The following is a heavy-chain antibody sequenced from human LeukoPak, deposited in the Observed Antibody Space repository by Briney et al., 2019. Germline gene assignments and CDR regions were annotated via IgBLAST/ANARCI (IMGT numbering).Heavy chain of an antibody. CDR3: ARDSIAITFGGVIVPFDY. J-gene: IGHJ4*02. CDR2: ISSSSSYI. Sequence: GGSLRLSCAASGFTFSSYSMNWVRQAPGKGLEWVSSISSSSSYIYYADSVKGRFTISRDNAKNSLYLQMNSLRAEDTAVYYCARDSIAITFGGVIVPFDYWGQGTLVTVSS. D-gene: IGHD3-16*02. CDR1: GFTFSSYS. V-gene: IGHV3-21*01.